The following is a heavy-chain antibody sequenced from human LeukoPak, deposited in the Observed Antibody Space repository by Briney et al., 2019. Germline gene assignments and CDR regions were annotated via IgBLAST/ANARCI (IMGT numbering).Heavy chain of an antibody. CDR3: AGRGYTLNY. CDR2: IYYSGGT. D-gene: IGHD1-1*01. Sequence: SETLSLTCTVSGGSLSGYYCSWIRQPPGKRLEWIGYIYYSGGTNYNPSLKSRVTMSVDTSKNQFSLKLTSVTAADTAVYYCAGRGYTLNYWGQGTLVTVSS. CDR1: GGSLSGYY. J-gene: IGHJ4*02. V-gene: IGHV4-59*01.